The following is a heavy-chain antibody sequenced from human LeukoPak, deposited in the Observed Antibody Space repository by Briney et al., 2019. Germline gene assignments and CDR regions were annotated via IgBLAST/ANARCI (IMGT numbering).Heavy chain of an antibody. CDR2: ISNSGSTI. CDR3: ARVGSITAAGTVDY. J-gene: IGHJ4*02. CDR1: GFTVSSNY. Sequence: GGSLRLSCAASGFTVSSNYMSWIRQAPGKGLEWVSYISNSGSTIYYADSVKGRFTISRDNAENSLYLQMNSLRAEDTAVYYCARVGSITAAGTVDYWGQGTLVTVSS. D-gene: IGHD6-13*01. V-gene: IGHV3-11*04.